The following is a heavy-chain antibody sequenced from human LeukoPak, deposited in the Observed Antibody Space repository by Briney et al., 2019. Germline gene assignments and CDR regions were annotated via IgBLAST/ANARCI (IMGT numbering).Heavy chain of an antibody. V-gene: IGHV4-31*03. Sequence: SETLSLTCTVSGDSISSGGYFWSWIRQRPGKGLEWIGYIYSSGSTYYNPSLKSRVTISVDTSKNQFSLKLSSVTAADTAVYYCTRGGVRGLQDYWGQGTLVTVSS. CDR3: TRGGVRGLQDY. CDR2: IYSSGST. J-gene: IGHJ4*02. CDR1: GDSISSGGYF. D-gene: IGHD4-17*01.